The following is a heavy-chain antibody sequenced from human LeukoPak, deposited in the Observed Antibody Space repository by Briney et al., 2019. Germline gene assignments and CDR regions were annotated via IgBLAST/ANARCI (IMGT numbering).Heavy chain of an antibody. D-gene: IGHD1-26*01. J-gene: IGHJ4*02. CDR3: ARRIVGATYDY. CDR1: GYTFTGYY. Sequence: VASVKVSCKASGYTFTGYYMLWVRQAPGQGLEWMGWVNPNSGGTNYAQKLQGRVTMTRETSISTAYMELSRRRSDDAAVYYCARRIVGATYDYWGQGTLVTVSS. V-gene: IGHV1-2*02. CDR2: VNPNSGGT.